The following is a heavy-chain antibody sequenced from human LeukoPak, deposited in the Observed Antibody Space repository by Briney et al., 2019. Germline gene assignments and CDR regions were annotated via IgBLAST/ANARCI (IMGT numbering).Heavy chain of an antibody. V-gene: IGHV1-69*04. D-gene: IGHD5-24*01. CDR3: ARDQMASTFDY. CDR2: IIPILGIA. Sequence: GSSVKVSCKASGGTFSSYAISWVRQAPGQGLEWMGRIIPILGIANYAQKFQGRVTITADKSTSTACMELSSLRSEDTAVYYCARDQMASTFDYWGQGTLVTVSS. CDR1: GGTFSSYA. J-gene: IGHJ4*02.